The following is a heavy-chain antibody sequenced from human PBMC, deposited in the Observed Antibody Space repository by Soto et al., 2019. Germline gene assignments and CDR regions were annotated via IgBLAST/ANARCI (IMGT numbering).Heavy chain of an antibody. CDR2: IKQDGSEQ. J-gene: IGHJ5*02. CDR3: ARAGRGQLERWSWFDP. CDR1: GFTFSTYW. Sequence: EVQLVESGGGLVQPGGSLRLSCAASGFTFSTYWMNWLRQAPGKGLEWVANIKQDGSEQYYLDSVKGRFTISRDKAKNSLYLQMNSLRADDTAVYYCARAGRGQLERWSWFDPWGQGTLVTVSS. V-gene: IGHV3-7*01. D-gene: IGHD1-1*01.